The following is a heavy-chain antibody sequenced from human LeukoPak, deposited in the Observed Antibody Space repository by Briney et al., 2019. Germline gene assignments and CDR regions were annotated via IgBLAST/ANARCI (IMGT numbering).Heavy chain of an antibody. D-gene: IGHD6-19*01. Sequence: GASVKVSCKASGYTFTSYGISWVRQAPGQGLEWMGWINPNSGGTNYAQKFQGRVTMTRDTSISTAYMELSSLRSDDTAVYYCARDQEGIAVPGTKGRAFDPWGQGTLVTVSS. J-gene: IGHJ5*02. CDR3: ARDQEGIAVPGTKGRAFDP. CDR2: INPNSGGT. CDR1: GYTFTSYG. V-gene: IGHV1-2*02.